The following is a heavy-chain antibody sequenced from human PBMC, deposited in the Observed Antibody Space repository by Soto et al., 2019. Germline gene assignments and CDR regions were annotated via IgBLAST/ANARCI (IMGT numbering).Heavy chain of an antibody. Sequence: ASETLSLTCTVSGGSINDYYWGWIRQPAGKGLEWIGRIYTSGSTDYNPSLKSRVTISIDTSKSQFYLKVTSMTAADKAVYYCARERREEIHDGYDLDCWGQGTLVTVSS. J-gene: IGHJ4*02. CDR3: ARERREEIHDGYDLDC. D-gene: IGHD5-12*01. CDR2: IYTSGST. CDR1: GGSINDYY. V-gene: IGHV4-4*07.